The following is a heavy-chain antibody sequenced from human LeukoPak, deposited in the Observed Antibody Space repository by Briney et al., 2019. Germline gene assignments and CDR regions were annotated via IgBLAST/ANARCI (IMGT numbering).Heavy chain of an antibody. Sequence: ASVKVSCKASGYTFTSYGISWVRQAPGQGLEWMGWISAYNGNTNYAQKLQGRVTMTTDTSTSTAYTELRSLRSDDTAVYYCARDFPRSGSYYSGMDVWGKGTTVTVSS. V-gene: IGHV1-18*04. CDR2: ISAYNGNT. CDR1: GYTFTSYG. D-gene: IGHD3-10*01. CDR3: ARDFPRSGSYYSGMDV. J-gene: IGHJ6*04.